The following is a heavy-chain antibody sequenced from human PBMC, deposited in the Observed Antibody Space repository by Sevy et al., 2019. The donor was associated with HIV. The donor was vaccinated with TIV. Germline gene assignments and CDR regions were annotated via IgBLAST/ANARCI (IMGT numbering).Heavy chain of an antibody. CDR3: ARDRGSGSYAFDI. V-gene: IGHV3-21*01. J-gene: IGHJ3*02. CDR1: GFTFSSYS. CDR2: ISSSSSYI. D-gene: IGHD3-10*01. Sequence: GGSLRLSCAASGFTFSSYSMNWVRQAPGKGLEWVSSISSSSSYIYYADSVKGRFTISSDNAKNSLYLQMNSLRAEDTAVYYCARDRGSGSYAFDIWGQGTMVTVSS.